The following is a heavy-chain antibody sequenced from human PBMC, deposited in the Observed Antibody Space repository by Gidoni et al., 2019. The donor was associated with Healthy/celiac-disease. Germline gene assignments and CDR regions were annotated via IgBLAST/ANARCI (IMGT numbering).Heavy chain of an antibody. J-gene: IGHJ4*02. Sequence: EVQLVESGGGLVKPGGSLRLACTASGFNLRSYSRNWGRQAPGKGLECVSSISISSSYIYYAVSVKGRFTISRDNAKNSLYLQMNSLRAEDTAVYYCARANEVYYDSSGYNHWGQGTLVTVSS. CDR2: ISISSSYI. CDR1: GFNLRSYS. CDR3: ARANEVYYDSSGYNH. V-gene: IGHV3-21*01. D-gene: IGHD3-22*01.